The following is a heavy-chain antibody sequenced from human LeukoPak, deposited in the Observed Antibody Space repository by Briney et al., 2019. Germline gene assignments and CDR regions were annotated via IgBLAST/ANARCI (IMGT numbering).Heavy chain of an antibody. V-gene: IGHV1-18*01. CDR1: GYTFTSYG. CDR3: ASFGAGYGSGSYYYYGMDV. D-gene: IGHD3-10*01. CDR2: ISAYNGNT. J-gene: IGHJ6*02. Sequence: ASVKVSCKASGYTFTSYGISWVRQAPGQGLEWMGWISAYNGNTNYAQKLQGRVTMTTDTSTSTAYMELRSLRSDDTAVYYCASFGAGYGSGSYYYYGMDVWGQGTTVTVSS.